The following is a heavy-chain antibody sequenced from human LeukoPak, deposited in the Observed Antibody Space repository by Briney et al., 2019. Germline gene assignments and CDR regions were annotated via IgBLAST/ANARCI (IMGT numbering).Heavy chain of an antibody. CDR2: IYHSGST. D-gene: IGHD3-3*01. CDR1: GGSISSSNW. Sequence: SETLSLTCAVSGGSISSSNWWSWVRQPPGKGLEWIGEIYHSGSTNYNPSLKSRVTISVDKSKNQFSLKLSSVTAADTAVNYCASFLESRTYYDFWSGYMGLNYWGQGTLVTVSS. V-gene: IGHV4-4*02. J-gene: IGHJ4*02. CDR3: ASFLESRTYYDFWSGYMGLNY.